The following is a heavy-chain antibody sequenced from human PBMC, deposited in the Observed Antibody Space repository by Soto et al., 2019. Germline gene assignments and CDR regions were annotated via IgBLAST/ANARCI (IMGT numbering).Heavy chain of an antibody. CDR3: AGGTGWIWDN. CDR2: INYRGNT. Sequence: SETLSLTCTVSGGSISTYYWTWIRQPPGKGLEWIGYINYRGNTNYNPSLKSRLTISIDTSKNQFSLKLNSVTAEDTAVYYCAGGTGWIWDNWGQGTLVTVSS. V-gene: IGHV4-59*12. D-gene: IGHD6-19*01. CDR1: GGSISTYY. J-gene: IGHJ4*02.